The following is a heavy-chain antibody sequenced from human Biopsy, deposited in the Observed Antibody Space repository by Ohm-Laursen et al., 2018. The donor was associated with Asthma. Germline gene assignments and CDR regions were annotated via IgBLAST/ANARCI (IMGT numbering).Heavy chain of an antibody. Sequence: SLRLSCAASGFTFDNYTMHWVRQAPGKGLEWVTIISYDGRNTYYADSVEGRFTISSDNSKNSLFLQMSSLTPEDTAVYYCAGGGLHYYEFYGMDVWGQGTTVTVPS. CDR3: AGGGLHYYEFYGMDV. CDR2: ISYDGRNT. D-gene: IGHD2-21*02. J-gene: IGHJ6*02. V-gene: IGHV3-30*04. CDR1: GFTFDNYT.